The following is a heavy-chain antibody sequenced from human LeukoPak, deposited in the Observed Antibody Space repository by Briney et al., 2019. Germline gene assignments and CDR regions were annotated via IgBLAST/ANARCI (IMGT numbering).Heavy chain of an antibody. D-gene: IGHD6-13*01. CDR3: AKEGGSSSHLPVGRFDY. CDR2: ISGSGGST. J-gene: IGHJ4*02. CDR1: GFTFSSYA. V-gene: IGHV3-23*01. Sequence: GGSLRLSCAASGFTFSSYAMNWVRQAPGKGLEWVSAISGSGGSTYYADSVQGRFTISRDNSKNTLYLQMNSLRAEDTAVYYCAKEGGSSSHLPVGRFDYWGQGTLVTVSS.